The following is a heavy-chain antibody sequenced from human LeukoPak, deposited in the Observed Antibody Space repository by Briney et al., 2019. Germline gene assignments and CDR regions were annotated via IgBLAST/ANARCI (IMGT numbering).Heavy chain of an antibody. CDR2: IYYSGST. V-gene: IGHV4-30-4*01. CDR3: ARHEVDYGDYYFDY. D-gene: IGHD4-17*01. J-gene: IGHJ4*02. Sequence: SETLSLTCTVSGGSISSGDYYWSWIRQPPGKGLEWIGYIYYSGSTNYNPSLKSRVTISVDTSKNQFSLKLSSVTAADTAVYYCARHEVDYGDYYFDYWGQGTLVTVSS. CDR1: GGSISSGDYY.